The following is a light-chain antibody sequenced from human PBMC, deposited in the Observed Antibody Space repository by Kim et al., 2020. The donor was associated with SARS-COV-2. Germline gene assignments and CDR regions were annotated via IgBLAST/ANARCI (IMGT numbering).Light chain of an antibody. CDR3: ETWDSNSGV. V-gene: IGLV4-60*03. Sequence: TVSLTCTPGSGDSAYISAWPPQQRGDAPGFLMKLEKSGSYNKGSGVPDRFSSSSSGADRCLTISNLQSEDEADYFCETWDSNSGVFGGGTKVAVL. CDR2: LEKSGSY. J-gene: IGLJ3*02. CDR1: SGDSAYI.